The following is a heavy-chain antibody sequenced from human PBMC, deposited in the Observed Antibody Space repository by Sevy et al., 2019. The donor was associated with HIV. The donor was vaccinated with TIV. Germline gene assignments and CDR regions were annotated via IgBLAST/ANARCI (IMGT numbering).Heavy chain of an antibody. CDR2: ISTGGGNI. CDR1: GFTFSRYE. Sequence: GGSLRLSCVGSGFTFSRYEMNWVRQAPGKGLQWISYISTGGGNIYYSDSLKGRFTISRDNAKNTLHLQMNSLRAEDTALYYCATSRRDDYNYFFDYWGQGTLVTVSS. CDR3: ATSRRDDYNYFFDY. D-gene: IGHD4-4*01. J-gene: IGHJ4*02. V-gene: IGHV3-48*03.